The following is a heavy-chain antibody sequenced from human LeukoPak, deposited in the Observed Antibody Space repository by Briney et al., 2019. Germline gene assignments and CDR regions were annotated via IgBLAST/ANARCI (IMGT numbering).Heavy chain of an antibody. J-gene: IGHJ4*02. CDR3: VTFYYDSSGSYVHY. CDR2: IRGSGGST. D-gene: IGHD3-22*01. CDR1: GFTFTTYS. Sequence: GGSPRLSCAASGFTFTTYSMSWVRQAPGKGLESVSAIRGSGGSTYYADSVKGRFTISGDDSKRTLYLQMNSLRAEDTAVYHCVTFYYDSSGSYVHYWGQGTLVTVSS. V-gene: IGHV3-23*01.